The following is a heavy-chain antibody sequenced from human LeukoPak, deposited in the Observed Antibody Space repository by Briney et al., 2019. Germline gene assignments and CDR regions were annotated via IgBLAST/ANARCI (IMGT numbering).Heavy chain of an antibody. CDR3: TRDSQGSGIYSVDY. Sequence: GGSLRLSCAASGFTLSSYLMSWVRQAPGNGLEWVANMKPDGSARYFVDSVKGRFTISRDNAKNLLFLQMNSLRAEDTAIYYCTRDSQGSGIYSVDYWGQGTPVTVSS. CDR1: GFTLSSYL. J-gene: IGHJ4*02. D-gene: IGHD3-10*01. CDR2: MKPDGSAR. V-gene: IGHV3-7*03.